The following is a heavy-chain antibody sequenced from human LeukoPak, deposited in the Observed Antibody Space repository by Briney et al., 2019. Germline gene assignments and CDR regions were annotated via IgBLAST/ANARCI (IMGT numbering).Heavy chain of an antibody. CDR1: GGTFSSYG. CDR3: ARARHPTYYYDSSGYSGARGYAFDI. J-gene: IGHJ3*02. V-gene: IGHV1-69*01. D-gene: IGHD3-22*01. Sequence: SVKVSCKASGGTFSSYGISWVRRAPGQGLEWMGGIIPIFGTANYAQKFQGRVTITADESTSTAYMELSSLRSEDTAVYYCARARHPTYYYDSSGYSGARGYAFDIWGQGTMVTVSS. CDR2: IIPIFGTA.